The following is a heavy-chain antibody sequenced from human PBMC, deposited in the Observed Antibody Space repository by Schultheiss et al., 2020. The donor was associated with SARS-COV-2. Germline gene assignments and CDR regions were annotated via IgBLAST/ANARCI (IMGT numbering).Heavy chain of an antibody. Sequence: ASVKVSCKASGYTFSGYYMHWVRQAPGQGLEWMGWINPNSGDTRYAQKFQGRVTMTRDTSISTAYMDLSRLTSDDTAVYYCARVRYSSSWYRGYYYGMDVWGQGTTVTVAS. V-gene: IGHV1-2*02. CDR3: ARVRYSSSWYRGYYYGMDV. D-gene: IGHD6-13*01. CDR2: INPNSGDT. J-gene: IGHJ6*02. CDR1: GYTFSGYY.